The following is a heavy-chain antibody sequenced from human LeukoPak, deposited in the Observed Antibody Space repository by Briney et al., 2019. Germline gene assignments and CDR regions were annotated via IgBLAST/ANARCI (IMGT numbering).Heavy chain of an antibody. Sequence: LETLSLTCTVSGDSINSYYWSWIRQPAGKGLEWIGRMYTSGTDYNPSLKSRVTMSVDTSKNQFSLKLSSVTAADTSVYYCARAGTDGYSHFDYWGQGTLVTVSS. CDR2: MYTSGT. J-gene: IGHJ4*02. CDR3: ARAGTDGYSHFDY. D-gene: IGHD3-22*01. CDR1: GDSINSYY. V-gene: IGHV4-4*07.